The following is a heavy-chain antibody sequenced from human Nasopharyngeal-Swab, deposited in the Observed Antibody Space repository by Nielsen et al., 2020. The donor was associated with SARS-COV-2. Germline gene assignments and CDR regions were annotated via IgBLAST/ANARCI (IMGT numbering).Heavy chain of an antibody. CDR1: GGTFRTYA. V-gene: IGHV1-69*06. J-gene: IGHJ3*02. CDR3: ARGVVSGSYGSLTDAFEI. CDR2: IIPIFGTA. Sequence: SVNVSCKASGGTFRTYAISWVRQAPGQGLEWMGGIIPIFGTANYAQKFQGRVTITADSSPSTAYMELSSLRSEDTAVYYCARGVVSGSYGSLTDAFEIWGQGTMVTVSS. D-gene: IGHD1-26*01.